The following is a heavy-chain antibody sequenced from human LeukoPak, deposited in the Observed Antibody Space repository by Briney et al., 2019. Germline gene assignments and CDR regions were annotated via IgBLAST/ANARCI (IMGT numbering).Heavy chain of an antibody. CDR3: AAQPDF. CDR1: GGSISSGSYY. J-gene: IGHJ4*02. Sequence: SETLSLTCTVSGGSISSGSYYWSWLRQPAGKGLEWIGRIYTSGSTNYNPSLKSRVTISVDTSKNQFSLRLSSVTAADTAVYYCAAQPDFWGQGTLVTVS. V-gene: IGHV4-61*02. D-gene: IGHD1-14*01. CDR2: IYTSGST.